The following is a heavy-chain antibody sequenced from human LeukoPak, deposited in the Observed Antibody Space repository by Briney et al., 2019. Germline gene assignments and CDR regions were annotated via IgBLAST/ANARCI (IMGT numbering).Heavy chain of an antibody. V-gene: IGHV4-39*01. J-gene: IGHJ4*02. CDR1: GGSISSSSYF. D-gene: IGHD6-25*01. CDR2: IYYSVST. Sequence: PLETLSLTCTVSGGSISSSSYFWGWIRQPPGKGLEWIVSIYYSVSTYYNPSLKSRVTISVDTSKNQFSLKLSSVTAADTAVYYCARLGLYSSGVADFWGQGTLVTVSS. CDR3: ARLGLYSSGVADF.